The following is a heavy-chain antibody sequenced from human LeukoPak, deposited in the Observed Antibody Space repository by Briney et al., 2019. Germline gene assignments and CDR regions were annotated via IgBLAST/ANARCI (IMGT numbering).Heavy chain of an antibody. CDR1: GFTFSDYY. J-gene: IGHJ4*02. Sequence: GGSLRLSCAASGFTFSDYYMSWIRQAPGKGLEWVSYISSSSSYTNYADSVKGRFTISRDNAKNSLYLQMNSLRAEDTAVYYCARVRYYDSSGYHGHWGQGTLVTVSS. CDR2: ISSSSSYT. D-gene: IGHD3-22*01. V-gene: IGHV3-11*06. CDR3: ARVRYYDSSGYHGH.